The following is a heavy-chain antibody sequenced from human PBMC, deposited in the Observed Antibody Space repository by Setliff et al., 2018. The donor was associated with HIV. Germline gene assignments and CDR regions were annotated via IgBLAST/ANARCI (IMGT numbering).Heavy chain of an antibody. CDR1: AGSVSSHY. CDR2: MYYSGNT. V-gene: IGHV4-59*02. Sequence: ASETLSLTCTVSAGSVSSHYWSWIRQPPGKALEWIGYMYYSGNTNYNPSLKSRVTISIDTSKNQFSLKLSSVTAADTAVYYCARLKDYYYYYMDVWGKGTTVTVSS. J-gene: IGHJ6*03. CDR3: ARLKDYYYYYMDV.